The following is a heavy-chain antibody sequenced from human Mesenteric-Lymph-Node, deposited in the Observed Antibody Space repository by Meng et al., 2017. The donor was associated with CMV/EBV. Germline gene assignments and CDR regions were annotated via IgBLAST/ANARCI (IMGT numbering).Heavy chain of an antibody. CDR1: GYTFTGYY. CDR3: AKDGAGYSSGWSIDY. J-gene: IGHJ4*02. CDR2: INPNSGGA. Sequence: ASVKVSCKASGYTFTGYYMHWVRQAPGQGLEWMGWINPNSGGANYAPRFQGRVTMTRDTSITTAYMELTRLTSDDTAIYYCAKDGAGYSSGWSIDYWGQGTLVTVSS. D-gene: IGHD6-19*01. V-gene: IGHV1-2*02.